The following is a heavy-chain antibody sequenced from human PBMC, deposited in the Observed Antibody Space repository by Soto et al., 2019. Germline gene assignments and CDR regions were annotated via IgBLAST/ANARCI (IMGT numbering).Heavy chain of an antibody. D-gene: IGHD3-3*01. CDR2: ISAYNGNT. CDR1: GYTFTSYG. Sequence: VASVKVSWKAAGYTFTSYGISWGRQAPGQGLEWMGWISAYNGNTNYAQKLQGRVTMTTDTSTSTAYMELRSLRSDDTAVYYCAREWYYDFWSGYYTTNWFDPWGQGTLVPSPQ. J-gene: IGHJ5*02. CDR3: AREWYYDFWSGYYTTNWFDP. V-gene: IGHV1-18*01.